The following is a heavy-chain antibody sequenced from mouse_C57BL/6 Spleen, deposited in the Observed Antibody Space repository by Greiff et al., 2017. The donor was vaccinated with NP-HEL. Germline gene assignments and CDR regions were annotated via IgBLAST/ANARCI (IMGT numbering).Heavy chain of an antibody. D-gene: IGHD1-1*01. CDR3: ARQGNYGSSYFYAMDY. CDR2: IYPGGGYT. V-gene: IGHV1-63*01. Sequence: VHLVESGAELVRPGTSVKMSCKASGYTFTNYWIGWAKQRPGHGLEWIGDIYPGGGYTNYNEKFKGKATLTADKSSSTAYMQFSSLTSEDSAIYYCARQGNYGSSYFYAMDYWGQGTSVTVSS. CDR1: GYTFTNYW. J-gene: IGHJ4*01.